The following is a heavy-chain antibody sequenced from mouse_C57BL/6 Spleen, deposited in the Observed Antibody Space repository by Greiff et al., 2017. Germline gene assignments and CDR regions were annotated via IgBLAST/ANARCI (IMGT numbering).Heavy chain of an antibody. Sequence: EVHLVESGPVLVKPGASVKMSCKASGYTFTDYYMNWVKQSHGKSLEWIGVINPYNGGTSYNQKFKGKATLTVDKSSSTAYMELNSLTSEDSAVYYCARSYYDYDAYAMDYWGQGTSVTVSS. J-gene: IGHJ4*01. CDR3: ARSYYDYDAYAMDY. D-gene: IGHD2-4*01. V-gene: IGHV1-19*01. CDR2: INPYNGGT. CDR1: GYTFTDYY.